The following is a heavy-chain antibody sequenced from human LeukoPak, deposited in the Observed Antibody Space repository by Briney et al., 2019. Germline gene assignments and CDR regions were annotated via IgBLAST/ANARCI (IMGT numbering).Heavy chain of an antibody. CDR2: IYYSGST. J-gene: IGHJ4*02. CDR1: GGSISSYY. V-gene: IGHV4-59*01. CDR3: ARVSGDDILTGYYQYYFDY. D-gene: IGHD3-9*01. Sequence: SETLSLTCTVSGGSISSYYWSWIRQPPGKGLEWIGYIYYSGSTNYNPSLKSRVTISVDTSENQFSLKLSSVTAADTAVYYCARVSGDDILTGYYQYYFDYWGQGTLVTVSS.